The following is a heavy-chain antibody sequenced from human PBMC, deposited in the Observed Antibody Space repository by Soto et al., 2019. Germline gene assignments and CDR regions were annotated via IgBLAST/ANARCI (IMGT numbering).Heavy chain of an antibody. Sequence: ASVKVSCKASGGTFNNYVINWVRQAPGQGLEWMGGIIPIFGTANYAQKFQGRVTITADKSTSTAYMELNSLRSEDTAVYYCAGRCDSTSCLAHFDYWGQGTLVTVSS. CDR3: AGRCDSTSCLAHFDY. D-gene: IGHD2-2*01. V-gene: IGHV1-69*06. J-gene: IGHJ4*02. CDR1: GGTFNNYV. CDR2: IIPIFGTA.